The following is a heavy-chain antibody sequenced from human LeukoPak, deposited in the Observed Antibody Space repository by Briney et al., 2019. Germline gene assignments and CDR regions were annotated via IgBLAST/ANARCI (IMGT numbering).Heavy chain of an antibody. CDR2: ISRDGRNK. D-gene: IGHD3-22*01. Sequence: GGSLRLSCAAAGFTFSAFNIHWVRQAPGKGLEWVAVISRDGRNKYFADSVKGRFTISRDNSKNTLYLQMNSLRAEDTAVYYCAKYLSGSFDYWGQGTLVTISS. CDR1: GFTFSAFN. J-gene: IGHJ4*02. CDR3: AKYLSGSFDY. V-gene: IGHV3-30*18.